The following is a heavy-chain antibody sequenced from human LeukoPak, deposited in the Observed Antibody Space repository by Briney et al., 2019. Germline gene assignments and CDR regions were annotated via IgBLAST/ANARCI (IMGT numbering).Heavy chain of an antibody. CDR2: INHSGST. V-gene: IGHV4-34*01. J-gene: IGHJ4*02. CDR3: ARGRLRYYYDSSGHIGGYYFDY. CDR1: GGSFSGYY. Sequence: PSETLSLTCAVYGGSFSGYYWSWIRQPPGKGLEWIGEINHSGSTNYNPSLKRRVTISVDTSKNQFSLKLSSVPAADTAVYYCARGRLRYYYDSSGHIGGYYFDYWGQGTLVTVSS. D-gene: IGHD3-22*01.